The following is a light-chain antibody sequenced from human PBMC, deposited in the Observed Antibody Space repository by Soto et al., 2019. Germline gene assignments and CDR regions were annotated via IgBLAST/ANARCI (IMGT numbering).Light chain of an antibody. J-gene: IGLJ1*01. Sequence: QXVLSQPASVSGSPGQSITISCTGTSSDVGGYNYVSWYQHHPGKAPKLMIFDVSNRPSGVSNRFSGSKSGNTASLTISGLQPEDEADYYCSSYTTSNTRQIVFGSGTKVTVL. CDR2: DVS. CDR3: SSYTTSNTRQIV. V-gene: IGLV2-14*03. CDR1: SSDVGGYNY.